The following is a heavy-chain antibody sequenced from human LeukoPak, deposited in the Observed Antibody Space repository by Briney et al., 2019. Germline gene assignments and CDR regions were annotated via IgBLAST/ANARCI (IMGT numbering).Heavy chain of an antibody. CDR3: ARARSSGSYSAGYFDY. CDR1: GDSISGYY. J-gene: IGHJ4*02. V-gene: IGHV4-59*08. CDR2: IYYSGST. D-gene: IGHD3-10*01. Sequence: SETLSLTCTVSGDSISGYYWSWIRQPPGKGLEWIGYIYYSGSTNYHPSLKSRVTISVDTSKNQFSLKLSSVTAADTAVYYCARARSSGSYSAGYFDYWGQGTLVTVSS.